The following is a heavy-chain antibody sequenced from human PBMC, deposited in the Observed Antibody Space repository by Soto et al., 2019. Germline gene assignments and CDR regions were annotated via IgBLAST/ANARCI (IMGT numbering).Heavy chain of an antibody. J-gene: IGHJ4*02. CDR1: GGSISSVNYY. D-gene: IGHD6-13*01. Sequence: TLSLTCTVSGGSISSVNYYWSWIRQTPGKGLEWIGFISYSGSTYYNLSLKSRITISVDNSKNQFSLRLNSVTAADTAVYYCARYNAASGTYYFDYWGQGTLVTVSS. V-gene: IGHV4-30-4*01. CDR2: ISYSGST. CDR3: ARYNAASGTYYFDY.